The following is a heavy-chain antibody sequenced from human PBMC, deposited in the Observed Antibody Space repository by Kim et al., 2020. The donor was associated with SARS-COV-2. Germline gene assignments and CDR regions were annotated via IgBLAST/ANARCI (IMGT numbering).Heavy chain of an antibody. Sequence: SETLSLTCTVSGGSISSGSDYWVWIRQPPGKGLEWIGSIFYTGSTYYNPSLKSRVTISVDTSKNQFSRKVSSGTAADTAVYYCARADTRYYYYAMDVWG. CDR1: GGSISSGSDY. CDR2: IFYTGST. D-gene: IGHD5-18*01. CDR3: ARADTRYYYYAMDV. V-gene: IGHV4-39*07. J-gene: IGHJ6*02.